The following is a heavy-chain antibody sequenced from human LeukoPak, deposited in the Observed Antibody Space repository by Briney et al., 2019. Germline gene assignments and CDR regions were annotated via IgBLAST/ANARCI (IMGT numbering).Heavy chain of an antibody. V-gene: IGHV4-39*07. CDR1: GGSISSSSYY. Sequence: PSETLSLTCTVSGGSISSSSYYWGWIRQPPGKGLEWIGSIYYSGSTYYNPSLKSRVTISVDTSKSQFSLKLSSVTAADTAVYYCARIGSYSSSWLDYWGQGTLVTVSS. D-gene: IGHD6-13*01. J-gene: IGHJ4*02. CDR2: IYYSGST. CDR3: ARIGSYSSSWLDY.